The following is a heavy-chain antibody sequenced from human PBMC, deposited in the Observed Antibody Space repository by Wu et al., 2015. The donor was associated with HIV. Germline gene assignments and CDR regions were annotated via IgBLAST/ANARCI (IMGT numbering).Heavy chain of an antibody. J-gene: IGHJ2*01. D-gene: IGHD6-13*01. CDR2: INAYHRDT. Sequence: QVQLVQSGAEVKKPGASVKVSCKSFNYTFSSYGIDWVRQAPGQRLEWLGRINAYHRDTNYAQKFQGRVTMTTATSTSTAYMELRSLRSDDTAVYYCAREPLAAAGDYWYFDLWGRGTLVTVSS. V-gene: IGHV1-18*01. CDR3: AREPLAAAGDYWYFDL. CDR1: NYTFSSYG.